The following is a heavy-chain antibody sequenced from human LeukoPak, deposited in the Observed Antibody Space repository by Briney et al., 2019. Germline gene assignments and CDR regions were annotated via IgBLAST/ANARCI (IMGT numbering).Heavy chain of an antibody. CDR2: IYYSGST. Sequence: SQTLSLTCTVSGGSISSCGYYWSWIRQHPGKGLEWIGYIYYSGSTYYNPSLKSRVTISVDTSKNQFSLKLSSVTAADTAVYYCARGGYCSSTSCYGSRELWFDPWGQGTLVTVSS. V-gene: IGHV4-31*03. J-gene: IGHJ5*02. CDR1: GGSISSCGYY. CDR3: ARGGYCSSTSCYGSRELWFDP. D-gene: IGHD2-2*01.